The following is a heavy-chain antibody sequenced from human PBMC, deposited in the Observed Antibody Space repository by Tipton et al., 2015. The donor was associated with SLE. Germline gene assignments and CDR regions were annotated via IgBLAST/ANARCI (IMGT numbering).Heavy chain of an antibody. CDR3: VRLRSKVLIDY. J-gene: IGHJ4*02. CDR2: IYYSGST. V-gene: IGHV4-39*07. Sequence: GLVKASGTVSITCTVSGGSVSSGSYYWAWIRQPPGKGPEWIGTIYYSGSTYYYPSLKSRITISVDTSKNQFSLEVRSVTAADTAVYYCVRLRSKVLIDYWGQGTLVTVSS. CDR1: GGSVSSGSYY. D-gene: IGHD2-8*01.